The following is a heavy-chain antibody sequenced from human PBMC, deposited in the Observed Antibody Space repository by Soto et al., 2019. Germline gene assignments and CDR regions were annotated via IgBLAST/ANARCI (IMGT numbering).Heavy chain of an antibody. CDR1: GFTFSTYA. CDR2: ITSSSSYI. J-gene: IGHJ3*02. V-gene: IGHV3-21*01. Sequence: PGGSLRLSCAASGFTFSTYAMTWVRQAPGKGLEWVSSITSSSSYIYYADSVKGRFTISRDNAKNSLYLQMNSLRAEDTAVYYCARDSYCSSTSCYADAFDIWGQGTMVTVSS. CDR3: ARDSYCSSTSCYADAFDI. D-gene: IGHD2-2*01.